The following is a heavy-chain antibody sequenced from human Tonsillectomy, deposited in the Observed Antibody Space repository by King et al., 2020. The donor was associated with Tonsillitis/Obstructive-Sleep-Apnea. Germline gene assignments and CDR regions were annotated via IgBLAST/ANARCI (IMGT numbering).Heavy chain of an antibody. D-gene: IGHD3-9*01. V-gene: IGHV4-34*01. CDR3: ASCRENSLTDGWFDP. J-gene: IGHJ5*02. CDR2: IHHSGST. CDR1: GGSFSDYY. Sequence: VQLQQWGAGLLKPSETLSLTCAVYGGSFSDYYWSWLRQPPGKGLEWIGEIHHSGSTNYNPSLKSRVTISVDTSKNQFSLKLSSVTAADTAVYYCASCRENSLTDGWFDPWGQGTLVTVSS.